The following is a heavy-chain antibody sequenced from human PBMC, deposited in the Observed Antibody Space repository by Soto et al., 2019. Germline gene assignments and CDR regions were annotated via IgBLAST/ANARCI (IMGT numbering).Heavy chain of an antibody. J-gene: IGHJ6*02. V-gene: IGHV3-33*06. CDR1: GFTFSSYG. Sequence: GGSLRLSCAASGFTFSSYGMHWVRQAPGKGLEWVAVIWYDGSNKYYADSVKGRFTISRDNSKNTLYLQMNSLRAEDTAVYYCAKTPSPIFLFFSPWYYYYGMYFCGQGTTVTVS. D-gene: IGHD3-3*01. CDR3: AKTPSPIFLFFSPWYYYYGMYF. CDR2: IWYDGSNK.